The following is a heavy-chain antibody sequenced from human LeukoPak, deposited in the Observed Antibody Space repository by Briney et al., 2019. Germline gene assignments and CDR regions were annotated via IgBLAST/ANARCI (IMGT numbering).Heavy chain of an antibody. CDR1: GFTFSSYG. CDR2: ISSFSGTI. CDR3: AELGITMIGGV. D-gene: IGHD3-10*02. Sequence: GGSLRLSCAVSGFTFSSYGMSWVRQAPGKGLEWVSYISSFSGTINYADSVKGRFTISRDNAKNSLYLQMNSLRAEDTAVYYCAELGITMIGGVWGKGTTVTISS. V-gene: IGHV3-48*04. J-gene: IGHJ6*04.